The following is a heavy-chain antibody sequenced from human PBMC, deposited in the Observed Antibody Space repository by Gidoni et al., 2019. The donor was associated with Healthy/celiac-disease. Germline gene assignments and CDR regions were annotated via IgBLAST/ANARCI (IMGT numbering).Heavy chain of an antibody. CDR1: GGSISSSSYY. CDR2: IYYSGST. D-gene: IGHD6-13*01. J-gene: IGHJ3*02. Sequence: QLQLQESGPGLVKPSETLSLTCPVSGGSISSSSYYWGWIRQPPGKGLEWIGSIYYSGSTYYNPSLKSRVTISVDTSKNQFSLKLSSVTAADTAVYYCARRVAAAGPGNAFDIWGQGTMVTVSS. V-gene: IGHV4-39*01. CDR3: ARRVAAAGPGNAFDI.